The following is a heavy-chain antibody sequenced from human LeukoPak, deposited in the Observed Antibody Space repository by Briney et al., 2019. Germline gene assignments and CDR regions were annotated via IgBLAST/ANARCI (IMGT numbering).Heavy chain of an antibody. Sequence: GGSLRLSCAASGFTFSRYTMNWVRQAPGKGLEWVSSITSSSSYIYYADSVKGRFTISRDNAKNSLYLQMKSLRAEDTAVYYCAKDSVVVAGLVNYFDSWGQGTLVTVSS. V-gene: IGHV3-21*04. D-gene: IGHD6-19*01. CDR2: ITSSSSYI. CDR1: GFTFSRYT. J-gene: IGHJ4*02. CDR3: AKDSVVVAGLVNYFDS.